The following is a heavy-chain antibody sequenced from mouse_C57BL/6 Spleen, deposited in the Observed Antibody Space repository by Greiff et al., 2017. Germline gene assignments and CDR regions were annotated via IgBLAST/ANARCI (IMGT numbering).Heavy chain of an antibody. CDR1: GYTFTSYW. Sequence: QVQLQQSGAELVRPGTSVKLSCKASGYTFTSYWMHWLKQRPGQGLEWIGVIDPSDSYTNYNQTFKGKATLTVDTSSSTAYMQLSSLTSEDSAVYYCARSGGSRDYAMDYWGQGTSVAVSS. V-gene: IGHV1-59*01. D-gene: IGHD1-1*01. J-gene: IGHJ4*01. CDR2: IDPSDSYT. CDR3: ARSGGSRDYAMDY.